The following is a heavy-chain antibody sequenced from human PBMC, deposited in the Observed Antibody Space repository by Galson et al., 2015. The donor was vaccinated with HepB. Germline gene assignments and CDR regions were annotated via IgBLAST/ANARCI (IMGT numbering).Heavy chain of an antibody. V-gene: IGHV3-30-3*01. D-gene: IGHD3-10*01. J-gene: IGHJ2*01. CDR2: ISYDGNIK. Sequence: SLRLSCAASGFTFTSYSMHWVRQAPGKGLDWVAVISYDGNIKYYADSVKGRFTISRDNAQNSLYLQMNSLRDEDTAVYYCARVYFGSGSSSAYWYFDLWGRGALVTVSS. CDR3: ARVYFGSGSSSAYWYFDL. CDR1: GFTFTSYS.